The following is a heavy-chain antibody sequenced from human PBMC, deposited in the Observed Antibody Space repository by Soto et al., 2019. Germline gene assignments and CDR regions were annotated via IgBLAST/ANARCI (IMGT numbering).Heavy chain of an antibody. CDR2: IYYSGST. CDR3: ARLVFFFFQAEDGIRDTVPVSAFLMNRSSDL. Sequence: PKKRMEWIGSIYYSGSTYYNPSLKSRVTISVDTSKNQFSLKLSSVTAADTAVYYCARLVFFFFQAEDGIRDTVPVSAFLMNRSSDL. V-gene: IGHV4-39*01. J-gene: IGHJ2*01. D-gene: IGHD2-8*01.